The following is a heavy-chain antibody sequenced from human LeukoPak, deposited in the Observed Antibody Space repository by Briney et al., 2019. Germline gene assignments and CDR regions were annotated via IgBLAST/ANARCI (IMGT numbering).Heavy chain of an antibody. J-gene: IGHJ4*02. CDR2: ISSSGSTI. CDR1: GFTFSDYY. D-gene: IGHD6-6*01. V-gene: IGHV3-11*04. Sequence: GGSLRLSCAASGFTFSDYYMSWIRQAPGKGLEWVSYISSSGSTIYYADSVKGRFTISRDNAKNSLYLQMNSLRAEDTAVNYCARFASLSSSSSYDYWGQGTLVTVSS. CDR3: ARFASLSSSSSYDY.